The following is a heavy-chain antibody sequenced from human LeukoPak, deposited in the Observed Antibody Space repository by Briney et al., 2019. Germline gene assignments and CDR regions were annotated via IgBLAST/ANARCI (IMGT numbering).Heavy chain of an antibody. V-gene: IGHV4-61*02. CDR3: ARGVPDTAMVLDLFDD. D-gene: IGHD5-18*01. CDR2: IYNSGST. CDR1: GGSSRSGSYS. Sequence: PSQPLSLPCTVSGGSSRSGSYSWSSIRQPAGRGLEWIERIYNSGSTNYNPSLKSRVTISVDTSKNQFSLKLSSGTAADAAVYYCARGVPDTAMVLDLFDDWSQGTLVTVSS. J-gene: IGHJ4*02.